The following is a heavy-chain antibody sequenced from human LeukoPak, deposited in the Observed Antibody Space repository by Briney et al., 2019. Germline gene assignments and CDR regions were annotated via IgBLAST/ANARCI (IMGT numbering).Heavy chain of an antibody. CDR1: GGSISSSNL. V-gene: IGHV4-4*02. D-gene: IGHD2-21*02. J-gene: IGHJ3*02. CDR3: ASYCGGVCYSWGAFDI. Sequence: PSETLSLTCAVSGGSISSSNLWSWVRQPPGKGLEWIGEIYHSGSTNYNPSLKSRVTISVDKSKNQFSLQLSSVTAADTAVYYCASYCGGVCYSWGAFDIWGQGTMVTVSS. CDR2: IYHSGST.